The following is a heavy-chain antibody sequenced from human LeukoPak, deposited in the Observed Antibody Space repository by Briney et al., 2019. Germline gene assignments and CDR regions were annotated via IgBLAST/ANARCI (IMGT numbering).Heavy chain of an antibody. CDR2: IFYSGST. J-gene: IGHJ3*02. Sequence: SETLSLTCSVSGGSISSSSYYWGWLRQPPGKGLEWIGSIFYSGSTHYNPSLKSRVTISVDTSKNQFSLKLSSVTAADTAVYYCARSFHDAFDIWGQGTMVTVSS. CDR1: GGSISSSSYY. CDR3: ARSFHDAFDI. V-gene: IGHV4-39*07.